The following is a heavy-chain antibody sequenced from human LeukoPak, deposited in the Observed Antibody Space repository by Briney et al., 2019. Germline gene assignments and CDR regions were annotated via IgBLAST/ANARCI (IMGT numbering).Heavy chain of an antibody. V-gene: IGHV1-2*02. CDR1: GHTFTCYY. Sequence: ASVKFSCKASGHTFTCYYMHWVRQAPGQGREWMGWINPNSGGTNYAQKFQGRVTMTRDTSISTAYMELSRLRSDDTAVYYCARDYCSSTSCYPNWFDPGGQGTLVTVSA. J-gene: IGHJ5*02. D-gene: IGHD2-2*01. CDR2: INPNSGGT. CDR3: ARDYCSSTSCYPNWFDP.